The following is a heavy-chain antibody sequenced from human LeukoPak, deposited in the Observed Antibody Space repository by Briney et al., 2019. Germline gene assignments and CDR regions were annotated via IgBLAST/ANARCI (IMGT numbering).Heavy chain of an antibody. CDR2: ISSSDNTM. CDR1: GFTFSSYS. CDR3: ARRNAYCSSTSCSRASYFYYGMDV. J-gene: IGHJ6*02. V-gene: IGHV3-48*04. D-gene: IGHD2-2*01. Sequence: GGSLRLSCAAPGFTFSSYSMNWIRQAPGKGLEWVSYISSSDNTMYYADSVKGRFTISRDNAKNSLYLQMNSLRAEDTAVYYCARRNAYCSSTSCSRASYFYYGMDVWGQGTTVTVSS.